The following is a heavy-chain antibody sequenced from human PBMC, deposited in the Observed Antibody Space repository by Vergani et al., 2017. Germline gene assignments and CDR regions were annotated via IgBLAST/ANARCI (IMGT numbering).Heavy chain of an antibody. D-gene: IGHD6-19*01. V-gene: IGHV1-69*04. CDR2: IIPILGIA. J-gene: IGHJ4*02. Sequence: QVQLVHSGAEVKKPGSSVQVSCKASGGTFSSYTISWVRQAPGQGLECMGRIIPILGIANYEQKFQGRVTITADNSTRTAYMELSSLRSEDTAVYYCARDRGWNDYWGQGTLVTVSS. CDR1: GGTFSSYT. CDR3: ARDRGWNDY.